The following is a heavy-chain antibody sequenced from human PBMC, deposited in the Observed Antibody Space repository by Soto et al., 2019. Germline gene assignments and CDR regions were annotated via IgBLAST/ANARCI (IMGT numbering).Heavy chain of an antibody. CDR2: MNPNSGNT. J-gene: IGHJ6*02. CDR3: ARGLAEAGKYYYGMDV. D-gene: IGHD6-13*01. V-gene: IGHV1-8*01. Sequence: QVQLVQSGAEVKKPGASVKVSCKASGYTFTSYDINWVRQATGQGLEWMGWMNPNSGNTGYAQKFQGRVTMTRNTSISTAYMELSSLRSEDTAVYYCARGLAEAGKYYYGMDVWGQGTTVTVSS. CDR1: GYTFTSYD.